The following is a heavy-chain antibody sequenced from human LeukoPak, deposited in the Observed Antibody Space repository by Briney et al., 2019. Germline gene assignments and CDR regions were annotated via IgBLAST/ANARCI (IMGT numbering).Heavy chain of an antibody. D-gene: IGHD6-6*01. CDR1: GGSISSYY. V-gene: IGHV4-59*08. J-gene: IGHJ4*02. CDR3: ARLGSARWFDY. Sequence: TSETLSLTCTVSGGSISSYYWSWIRQPPGKGLEWIGYIYYSGSTNYNPCLKSRVTISVDTSKTQFSLKLSSVTAADTAVYYCARLGSARWFDYWGQGTLVTVSS. CDR2: IYYSGST.